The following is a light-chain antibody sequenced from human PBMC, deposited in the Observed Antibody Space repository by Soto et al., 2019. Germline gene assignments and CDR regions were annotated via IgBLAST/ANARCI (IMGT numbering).Light chain of an antibody. CDR2: GAS. CDR1: QSVSSN. J-gene: IGKJ1*01. Sequence: EIVMTQSPATLSVSPGERATLSCRASQSVSSNLAWYQQKPGQAPRLLIYGASTRATGIPARFSGSGSGTQFTLTIRSLQSEDFAVYYCQQYKNGWTFGQGTKVDIK. V-gene: IGKV3-15*01. CDR3: QQYKNGWT.